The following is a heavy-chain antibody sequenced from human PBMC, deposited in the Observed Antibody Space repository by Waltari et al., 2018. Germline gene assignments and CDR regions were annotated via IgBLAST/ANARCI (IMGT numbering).Heavy chain of an antibody. CDR2: ISGSCGTT. D-gene: IGHD3-3*01. J-gene: IGHJ4*02. Sequence: EVQLLESGGGLVQPGGSLRLSCAASGFIFPSYAMSWVRQAPGKGLEWCSGISGSCGTTYYAAAVKGRLTISRDNSNDTVYLQMNSLTAEDTAVYYCAKTQDFDFWSGSYFDHWGQGALVNVFS. CDR1: GFIFPSYA. V-gene: IGHV3-23*01. CDR3: AKTQDFDFWSGSYFDH.